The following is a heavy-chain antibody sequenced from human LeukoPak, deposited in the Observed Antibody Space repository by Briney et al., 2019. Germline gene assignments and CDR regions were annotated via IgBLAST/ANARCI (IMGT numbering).Heavy chain of an antibody. J-gene: IGHJ5*02. Sequence: ASVKVSCKASGYTFTGYYMHWVRQAPGQGLEWMGWINPNSGGTNYAQKFQGRVTMTRDTSISTAYMELSRLRSDDTAVYYCARDRVVAAGWFDPWGQGTLATVSS. V-gene: IGHV1-2*02. CDR2: INPNSGGT. D-gene: IGHD6-13*01. CDR1: GYTFTGYY. CDR3: ARDRVVAAGWFDP.